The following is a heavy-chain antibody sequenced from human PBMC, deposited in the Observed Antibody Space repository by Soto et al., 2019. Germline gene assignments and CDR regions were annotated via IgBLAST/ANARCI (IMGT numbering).Heavy chain of an antibody. CDR2: ISWNSGNT. Sequence: EVQLVESGGGLVQPGRSLRLSCAASGFTFDNYAMHWVLQAPGKGLEWVSSISWNSGNTDYAGSVKVRFIISRDSAKNSLYLQMNSLRAEDTALYYCARSPHDCRSTNCRAYLDYWGQGTLVTVSS. J-gene: IGHJ4*02. CDR1: GFTFDNYA. D-gene: IGHD2-2*01. CDR3: ARSPHDCRSTNCRAYLDY. V-gene: IGHV3-9*01.